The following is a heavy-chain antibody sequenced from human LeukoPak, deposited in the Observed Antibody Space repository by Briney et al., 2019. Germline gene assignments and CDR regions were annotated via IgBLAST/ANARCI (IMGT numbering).Heavy chain of an antibody. CDR3: ARLRWPRGGRSSFDY. V-gene: IGHV5-51*01. Sequence: GESLKISCQGSGYSFPTYWITWVRQMPGKGLEWMGIVNPDDSDTIYSPSFQGQVTISADESITTAYLQWSSLKASDTAMYYCARLRWPRGGRSSFDYWGQGALVTVFS. J-gene: IGHJ4*02. CDR1: GYSFPTYW. D-gene: IGHD3-10*01. CDR2: VNPDDSDT.